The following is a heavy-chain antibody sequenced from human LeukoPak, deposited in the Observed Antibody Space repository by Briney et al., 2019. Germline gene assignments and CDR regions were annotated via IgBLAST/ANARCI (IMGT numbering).Heavy chain of an antibody. Sequence: PSETLSLTCTVSGGSISSGDYYWSWIRQPPGKGLEWIGYIYYSGSTYYNPSLKSRVTISVDTSKNQFSLKLSSVTAADTAVYYCAREVSGGAFDIWGQGTMVTVSS. CDR3: AREVSGGAFDI. J-gene: IGHJ3*02. CDR2: IYYSGST. V-gene: IGHV4-30-4*01. CDR1: GGSISSGDYY. D-gene: IGHD3-10*01.